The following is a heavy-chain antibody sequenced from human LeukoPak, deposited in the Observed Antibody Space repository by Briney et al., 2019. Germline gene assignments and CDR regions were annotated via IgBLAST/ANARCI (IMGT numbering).Heavy chain of an antibody. J-gene: IGHJ4*01. CDR3: SRERPEEYYASGSYFHY. V-gene: IGHV3-30*04. CDR2: ISYEDGSNK. CDR1: GFTFSSFV. Sequence: PGGSLRLTCAASGFTFSSFVKNWVRQAPGKGLEWVAAISYEDGSNKYYADSVKGRFTISRDNSKYTVYLAMNSLRVEDTAMYYCSRERPEEYYASGSYFHYWGHGKLVTVSS. D-gene: IGHD3-10*01.